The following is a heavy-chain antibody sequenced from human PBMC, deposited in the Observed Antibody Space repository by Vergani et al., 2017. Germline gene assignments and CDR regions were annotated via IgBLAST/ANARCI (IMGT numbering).Heavy chain of an antibody. Sequence: ELQLLESGGGLVQPGGSRRLSCAGAGFTFDTYTMAYVRQAPGKGLEWVANISSGVGDIFYADSVKGRFTISRDNSKNTLFLQMNSLKDEDTAVYYSTTAWGLYYLHGEYFQYWGRGTLVSVSS. CDR1: GFTFDTYT. V-gene: IGHV3-23*01. J-gene: IGHJ1*01. CDR3: TTAWGLYYLHGEYFQY. CDR2: ISSGVGDI. D-gene: IGHD3-10*01.